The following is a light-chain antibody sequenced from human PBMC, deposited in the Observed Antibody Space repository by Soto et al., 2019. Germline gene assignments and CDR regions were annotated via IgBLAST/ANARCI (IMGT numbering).Light chain of an antibody. CDR1: SSDVGGYKY. V-gene: IGLV2-14*01. Sequence: QAVGTQQASVSGSPGKSITISCTGTSSDVGGYKYVSWYQQHPGKAPKLIIYEVSNRPSGVSNRFSGSKSGNTASLTISGLQGEDEADYYCSSYRYSTTYVFGTGTKVTAL. J-gene: IGLJ1*01. CDR3: SSYRYSTTYV. CDR2: EVS.